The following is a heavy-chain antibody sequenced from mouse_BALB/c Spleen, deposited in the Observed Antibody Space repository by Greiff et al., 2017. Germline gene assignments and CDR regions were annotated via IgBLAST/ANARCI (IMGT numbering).Heavy chain of an antibody. CDR2: IWAGGST. CDR1: GFSLTSYG. D-gene: IGHD1-1*01. Sequence: VKLQESGPGLVAPSQSLSITCTVSGFSLTSYGVHWVRQPPGKGLEWLGVIWAGGSTNYNSALMSRLSISKDNSKSQVFLKMNSLQTDDTAMYYCAGGYYGSSYDWFAYWGQGTLVTVSA. J-gene: IGHJ3*01. V-gene: IGHV2-9*02. CDR3: AGGYYGSSYDWFAY.